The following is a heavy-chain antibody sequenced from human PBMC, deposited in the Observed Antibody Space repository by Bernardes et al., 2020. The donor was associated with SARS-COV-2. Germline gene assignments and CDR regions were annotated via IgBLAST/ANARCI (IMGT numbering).Heavy chain of an antibody. V-gene: IGHV3-9*01. CDR3: AKDMYALLGYSLEEGFQY. Sequence: GGSLRLSCAASGFAFDDYAMHWVRQAPGKSLEWVSGINWNSGWNRDGIRYADSVKGRFTISRDNAKNSLYLQMNSLRPEDTAFYYCAKDMYALLGYSLEEGFQYWGQGTLVTVSS. CDR2: INWNSGWNRDGI. D-gene: IGHD3-22*01. J-gene: IGHJ4*02. CDR1: GFAFDDYA.